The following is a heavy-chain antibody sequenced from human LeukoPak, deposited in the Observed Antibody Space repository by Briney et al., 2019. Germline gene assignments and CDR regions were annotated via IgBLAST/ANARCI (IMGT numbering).Heavy chain of an antibody. CDR3: ARGSDRVACSGGSCYSGPHGKDWFDP. D-gene: IGHD2-15*01. J-gene: IGHJ5*02. CDR1: GYTFTGYY. Sequence: ASVKVSCKASGYTFTGYYMHWVRQAPGQGLEWMGWINPNSGGTNYAQKFQGWVTMTRDTSISTAYVELSRLRSDDTAVYYCARGSDRVACSGGSCYSGPHGKDWFDPWGQGTLVTVSS. CDR2: INPNSGGT. V-gene: IGHV1-2*04.